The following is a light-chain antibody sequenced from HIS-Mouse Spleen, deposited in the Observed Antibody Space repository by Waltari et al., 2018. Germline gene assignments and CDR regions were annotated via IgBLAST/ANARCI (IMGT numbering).Light chain of an antibody. V-gene: IGKV1-9*01. CDR1: QGISSY. J-gene: IGKJ1*01. CDR3: QQLNSYPPT. Sequence: DIQLTQSPSFLSAAVGDRVHITCRARQGISSYLAWYQQKPGKAPKLLIYAASTLQSGVPSRFSGSGSGTEFTLTISSLQPEDFATYYCQQLNSYPPTFGQGTKVEIK. CDR2: AAS.